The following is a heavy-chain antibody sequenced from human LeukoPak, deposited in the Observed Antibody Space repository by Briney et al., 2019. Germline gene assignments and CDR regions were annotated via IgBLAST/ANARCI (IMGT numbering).Heavy chain of an antibody. CDR2: ISGSGGST. J-gene: IGHJ5*02. V-gene: IGHV3-23*01. D-gene: IGHD3-10*01. CDR3: AKAGEAAIHNWFDP. CDR1: GFTFSSYA. Sequence: GSLRLSCAASGFTFSSYAMSWVRQAPGKGLEWVSAISGSGGSTYYAYSVKGRFTISRDNSKNTLYLQMNSLRAEDTAVYYCAKAGEAAIHNWFDPWGQGTLVTVSS.